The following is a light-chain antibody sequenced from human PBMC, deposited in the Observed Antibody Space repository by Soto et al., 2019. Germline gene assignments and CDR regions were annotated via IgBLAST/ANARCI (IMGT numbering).Light chain of an antibody. CDR1: RSVSSSY. CDR3: QQYGSSMYT. CDR2: GAS. V-gene: IGKV3-20*01. Sequence: EIVLTQSPGTLSLSPGERATLSCRASRSVSSSYLAWYQQKPGQAPRLLIYGASSRATGIPDRFSGSGSGTDFTLTICRLEPEDFAVYYCQQYGSSMYTFGQGTKVDIK. J-gene: IGKJ2*01.